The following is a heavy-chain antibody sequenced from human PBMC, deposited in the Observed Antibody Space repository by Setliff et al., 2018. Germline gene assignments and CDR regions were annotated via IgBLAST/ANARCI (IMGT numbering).Heavy chain of an antibody. V-gene: IGHV3-53*01. J-gene: IGHJ5*01. CDR1: GFTVSNDF. Sequence: PGESLKLSCVVSGFTVSNDFMGWVRQAPGKGLEWVSVIYNIGETRYADSVKGRFTISRDKSKNTLYLHLSSLRAEDTATYYYARDRGGTNPWFDFWGQGTLVTVSS. CDR2: IYNIGET. CDR3: ARDRGGTNPWFDF. D-gene: IGHD3-10*01.